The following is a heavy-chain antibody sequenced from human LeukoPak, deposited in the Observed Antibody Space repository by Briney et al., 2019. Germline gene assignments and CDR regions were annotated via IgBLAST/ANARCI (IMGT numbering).Heavy chain of an antibody. CDR1: GDSISSSSSY. CDR3: ARDHTC. V-gene: IGHV3-11*04. J-gene: IGHJ4*02. Sequence: PSETLSLTCTVSGDSISSSSSYWGWIRQPPGKGLEWVSYISSSGSTIYYADSVKGRFTISRDNAKNSLYLQMNSLRAEDTAVYYCARDHTCWGQGTLVTVSS. CDR2: ISSSGSTI.